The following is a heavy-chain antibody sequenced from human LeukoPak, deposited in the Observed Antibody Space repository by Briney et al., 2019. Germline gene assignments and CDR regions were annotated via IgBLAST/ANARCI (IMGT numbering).Heavy chain of an antibody. CDR3: TRTGLRGVTGDYHALDV. D-gene: IGHD2-21*02. CDR1: GFPFSGYD. CDR2: IFGSGDT. V-gene: IGHV3-13*01. J-gene: IGHJ6*02. Sequence: PGGSLRLSCAGNGFPFSGYDMHWVRQVTGKGLEWVSTIFGSGDTFYADSVKGRFTISRTNAESSLYLQMSSLRAGDTAVYYCTRTGLRGVTGDYHALDVWGQGTTVTVSS.